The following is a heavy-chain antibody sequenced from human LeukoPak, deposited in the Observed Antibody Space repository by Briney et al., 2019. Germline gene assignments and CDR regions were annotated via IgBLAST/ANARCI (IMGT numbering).Heavy chain of an antibody. J-gene: IGHJ4*02. CDR1: GGSISSSSYY. D-gene: IGHD6-13*01. CDR2: IYYSGST. V-gene: IGHV4-39*07. Sequence: SETLSLTCTVSGGSISSSSYYWGWIRQPPGKGLEWIGSIYYSGSTYYNPSLKSRVTISVDTSKNQFSLKLSSVTAADTAVYYCASPVPGLRSSSLYYFDYWGQGTLATVSS. CDR3: ASPVPGLRSSSLYYFDY.